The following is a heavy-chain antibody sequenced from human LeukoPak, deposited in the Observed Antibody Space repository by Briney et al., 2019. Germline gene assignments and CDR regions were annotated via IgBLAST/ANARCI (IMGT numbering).Heavy chain of an antibody. D-gene: IGHD5-18*01. V-gene: IGHV4-34*01. CDR3: ARSRSGYSYDHAAFEI. J-gene: IGHJ3*02. Sequence: PSETLSLTCAVYGGSFSGYYWSWIRQPPGKGLEWIGEINHSGSTNYNPSLKSRVTISVDTSKNQFSLKLSSVTAADTAVYYCARSRSGYSYDHAAFEIWGQGTMVTVSS. CDR1: GGSFSGYY. CDR2: INHSGST.